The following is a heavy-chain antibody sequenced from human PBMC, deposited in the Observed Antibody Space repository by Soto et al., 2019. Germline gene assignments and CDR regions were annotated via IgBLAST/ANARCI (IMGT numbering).Heavy chain of an antibody. Sequence: SETLSLTCTVSGRSISSGCDYWCWIRQHPGKGLEWIGYIYNNENPNYNPSLKSRVTISVDTSKNQFSLKLSSVTAADTAVYYRARCSSGWLLAFDIWGQGTMVTVSS. J-gene: IGHJ3*02. CDR3: ARCSSGWLLAFDI. CDR1: GRSISSGCDY. D-gene: IGHD6-19*01. CDR2: IYNNENP. V-gene: IGHV4-30-4*08.